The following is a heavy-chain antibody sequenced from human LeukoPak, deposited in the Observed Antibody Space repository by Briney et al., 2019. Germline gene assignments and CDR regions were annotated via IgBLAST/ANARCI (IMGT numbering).Heavy chain of an antibody. D-gene: IGHD3-16*02. V-gene: IGHV1-69*13. CDR2: IIPIFGTA. CDR3: ARARLRLGELSLLRGSVDWFDP. CDR1: GGTFSSYA. Sequence: ASVKVSCKASGGTFSSYAISWVRQAPGRGLEWMGGIIPIFGTANYAQKFQGRVTITADESTSTAYMELRSLRSDDTAVYYCARARLRLGELSLLRGSVDWFDPWGQGTLVTVSS. J-gene: IGHJ5*02.